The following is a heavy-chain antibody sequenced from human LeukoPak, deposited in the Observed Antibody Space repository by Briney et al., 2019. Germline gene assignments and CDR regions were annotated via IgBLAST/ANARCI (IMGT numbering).Heavy chain of an antibody. V-gene: IGHV4-30-4*01. Sequence: PSETLSLTCTVSGGSISSGDYYGSWIRQPPGKGLEWIGYIYYSGSTYYNPSPKSRVTISVDTSKNQFSLKLSSVTAADTAVYYCARDLWFGEYGMDVWGQGTTVTVSS. CDR2: IYYSGST. D-gene: IGHD3-10*01. J-gene: IGHJ6*02. CDR1: GGSISSGDYY. CDR3: ARDLWFGEYGMDV.